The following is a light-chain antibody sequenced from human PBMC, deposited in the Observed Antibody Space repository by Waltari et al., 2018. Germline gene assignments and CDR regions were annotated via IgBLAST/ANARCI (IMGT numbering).Light chain of an antibody. V-gene: IGLV2-14*03. Sequence: QSALTQPASVSGSLRQSITMSCTGTSHHIGIYYYVPWYQKHPGKAPKLLIYDVSNRPSGVSNRFSGSKSGNTASLTISGLQSEDEADYYCTSFSSDSTPLVFGTGTRVTV. CDR1: SHHIGIYYY. CDR3: TSFSSDSTPLV. J-gene: IGLJ1*01. CDR2: DVS.